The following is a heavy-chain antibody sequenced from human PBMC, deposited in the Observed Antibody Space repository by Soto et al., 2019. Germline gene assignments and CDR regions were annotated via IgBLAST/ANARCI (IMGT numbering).Heavy chain of an antibody. CDR1: GFTVSSNY. CDR2: INSGGST. CDR3: ARDLRTLYGMDV. J-gene: IGHJ6*02. V-gene: IGHV3-53*01. Sequence: EVQLVESGGGLIQPGGSLRLSCAASGFTVSSNYMSWVRQAPGKGLEWVSVINSGGSTYYADSVKGRFTISRDNSKNTLYLQMNSLRAEDTAVYYCARDLRTLYGMDVWGLGTTVTVSS.